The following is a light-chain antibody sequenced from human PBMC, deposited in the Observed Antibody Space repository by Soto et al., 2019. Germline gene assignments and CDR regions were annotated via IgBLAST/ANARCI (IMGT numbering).Light chain of an antibody. V-gene: IGKV1-5*01. Sequence: DIQMTQSPSTLSASVGDRVTITCRASQSISTWLAWYQQKPGKAPKLLIYDVSNLESGVPLRFSGSGSGTEFTLTISSPQPDDVATYYCQQYNTFWTFGQGTKV. J-gene: IGKJ1*01. CDR3: QQYNTFWT. CDR1: QSISTW. CDR2: DVS.